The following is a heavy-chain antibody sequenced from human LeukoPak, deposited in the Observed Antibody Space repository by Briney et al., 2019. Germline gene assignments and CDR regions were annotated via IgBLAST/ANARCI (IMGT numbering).Heavy chain of an antibody. CDR2: INHSGST. CDR3: AGPYDSSGYYQTTYGMDV. J-gene: IGHJ6*02. V-gene: IGHV4-34*01. Sequence: SETLSLTCAVYGGSFSGYYWSWIRQPPGKGLEWIGEINHSGSTNYNPSLKSRVTISVDTSKNQFSLKLSSVTAADTAVYYCAGPYDSSGYYQTTYGMDVWGQGTTVTVSS. CDR1: GGSFSGYY. D-gene: IGHD3-22*01.